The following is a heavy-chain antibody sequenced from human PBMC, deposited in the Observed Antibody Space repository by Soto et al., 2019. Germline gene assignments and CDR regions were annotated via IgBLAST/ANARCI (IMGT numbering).Heavy chain of an antibody. Sequence: EVQLVESGGGLVQPGRSLRLSCAASGFTFDDYAMHWVRQAPGKGLEWVSGISWNSGSIGYADSVKGRFTISRDNAKNSLYLQMNSLRAEDTALYYCAKSGEYSSGWYPGRTTDYGMDVWGQGTTVTVSS. J-gene: IGHJ6*02. V-gene: IGHV3-9*01. CDR2: ISWNSGSI. CDR1: GFTFDDYA. CDR3: AKSGEYSSGWYPGRTTDYGMDV. D-gene: IGHD6-19*01.